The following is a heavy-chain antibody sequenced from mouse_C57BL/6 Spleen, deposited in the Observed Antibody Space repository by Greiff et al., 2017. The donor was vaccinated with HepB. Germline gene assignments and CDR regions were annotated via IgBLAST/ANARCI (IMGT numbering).Heavy chain of an antibody. CDR3: ARIRTTVVDWYFDV. J-gene: IGHJ1*03. CDR1: GFSLTSYA. CDR2: IWTGGGT. D-gene: IGHD1-1*01. V-gene: IGHV2-9-1*01. Sequence: VQLVESGPGLVAPSQSLSITCTVSGFSLTSYAISWVRQPPGKGLEWLGVIWTGGGTNYNSALKSRLSISKDNSKSQVFLKMNSLQTDDTARYYCARIRTTVVDWYFDVWGTGTTVTVSS.